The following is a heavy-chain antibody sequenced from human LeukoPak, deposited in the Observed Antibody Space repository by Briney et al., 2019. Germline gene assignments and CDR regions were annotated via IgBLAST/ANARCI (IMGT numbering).Heavy chain of an antibody. Sequence: PSQTLSLTCTVAGGSISSGSYYWSWIRQPAGKGLEWIGRIYTSGSTYYNPSLKSRVTISVDTSKNQFSLKLSSVTAADTAVYYCARGRRDIVVVPAAKGGGGNYYYYMDVWGKGTTVTVSS. V-gene: IGHV4-61*02. D-gene: IGHD2-2*01. CDR3: ARGRRDIVVVPAAKGGGGNYYYYMDV. J-gene: IGHJ6*03. CDR1: GGSISSGSYY. CDR2: IYTSGST.